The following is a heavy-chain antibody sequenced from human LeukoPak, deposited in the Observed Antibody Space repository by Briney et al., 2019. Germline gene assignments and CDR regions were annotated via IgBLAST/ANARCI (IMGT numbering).Heavy chain of an antibody. CDR3: TKASGYSSGSIDY. CDR2: ISWNSGSI. Sequence: VISWNSGSIGYADSVKGRFTISRDNAKSTLYLQMNSLRPEDMALYYCTKASGYSSGSIDYWGQGTLVTVSS. D-gene: IGHD5-18*01. J-gene: IGHJ4*02. V-gene: IGHV3-9*03.